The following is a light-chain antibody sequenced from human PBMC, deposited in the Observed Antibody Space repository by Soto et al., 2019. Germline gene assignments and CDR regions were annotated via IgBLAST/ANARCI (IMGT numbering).Light chain of an antibody. V-gene: IGLV1-40*01. J-gene: IGLJ2*01. CDR1: SSNIGAGYD. CDR2: GNT. CDR3: QSYDSSLSGWL. Sequence: QAVVTQPPSVSGAPGQRVTISCTGSSSNIGAGYDVHWYQQLPGTAPKLLVHGNTDRPSGVPDRFSGSKSGTSASLAITGLQAEDEADYYCQSYDSSLSGWLFGGWTKLTVL.